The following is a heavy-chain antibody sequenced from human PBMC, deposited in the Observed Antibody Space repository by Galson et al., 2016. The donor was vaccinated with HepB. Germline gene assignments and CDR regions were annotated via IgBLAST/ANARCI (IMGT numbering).Heavy chain of an antibody. Sequence: SLRLSCAAFGFTFRRHWMHWVRQAPGKGLDWVSSVTNSGVTTHYADSVKGRFTISRDNSKNTLYLQMNSLRAEDTAVYYCAPHSVTVAGYFAYWGQGTLVTVSS. D-gene: IGHD6-19*01. CDR1: GFTFRRHW. J-gene: IGHJ4*02. CDR3: APHSVTVAGYFAY. CDR2: VTNSGVTT. V-gene: IGHV3-23*01.